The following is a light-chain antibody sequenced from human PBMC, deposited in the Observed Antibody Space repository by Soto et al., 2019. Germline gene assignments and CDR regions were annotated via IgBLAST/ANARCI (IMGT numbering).Light chain of an antibody. Sequence: QSALTQPASVSGSPGQSITISCTGTSSDVGGYNYVSWYQQHPGKAPKLMIYDVSNRPSGVSNRFSGSKSGNTASLTISGRQAEDEADYYCSSYTSSSTLDVFGTGTQLTVL. V-gene: IGLV2-14*01. CDR1: SSDVGGYNY. J-gene: IGLJ1*01. CDR2: DVS. CDR3: SSYTSSSTLDV.